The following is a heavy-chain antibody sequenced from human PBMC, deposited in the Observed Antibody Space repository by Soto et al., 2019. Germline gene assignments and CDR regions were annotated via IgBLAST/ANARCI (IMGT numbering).Heavy chain of an antibody. CDR3: VRAAGYSGNDYVDYYGMDV. Sequence: QVQLVESGGGVVQPGRSLRLSCAASGFTFSNYGMHWVRQAPGKGLEWVAHVWYDGRNKYYRDSVQGRFSISRDNSKNALYLQMNSLRDEDTAVYYCVRAAGYSGNDYVDYYGMDVWGQGTTVTVSS. J-gene: IGHJ6*02. CDR2: VWYDGRNK. CDR1: GFTFSNYG. V-gene: IGHV3-33*01. D-gene: IGHD5-12*01.